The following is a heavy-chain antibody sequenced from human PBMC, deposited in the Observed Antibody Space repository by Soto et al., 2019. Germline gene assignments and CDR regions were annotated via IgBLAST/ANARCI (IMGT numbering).Heavy chain of an antibody. J-gene: IGHJ6*02. CDR3: ARYIPGVRYYGMDV. D-gene: IGHD2-2*01. CDR1: GFTFSSYA. CDR2: IGESGTPT. V-gene: IGHV3-23*01. Sequence: EVQLLESGGGLVQPGGSPRLSCAASGFTFSSYAMKWVRQAPGKGLEWVSLIGESGTPTYYADSMKGRFTISRDNSGNTLFLEMYSLRAEDTAVYYCARYIPGVRYYGMDVWGRGTTVTVSS.